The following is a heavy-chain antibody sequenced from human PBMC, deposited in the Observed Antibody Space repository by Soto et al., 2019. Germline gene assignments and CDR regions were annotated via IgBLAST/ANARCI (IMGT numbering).Heavy chain of an antibody. Sequence: QVQLVQSGAEVKKPGSSVKVSCKASGGTFSSYAISWVRQAPGQGLEWMGGIIPIFGTANYAQKFQGRVTITADESTSTAYRGLSSRRSEDTAVYYGARGAGSGSYRGYYYYGMDVWGQGTTVTVSS. V-gene: IGHV1-69*01. CDR1: GGTFSSYA. CDR3: ARGAGSGSYRGYYYYGMDV. J-gene: IGHJ6*02. D-gene: IGHD3-10*01. CDR2: IIPIFGTA.